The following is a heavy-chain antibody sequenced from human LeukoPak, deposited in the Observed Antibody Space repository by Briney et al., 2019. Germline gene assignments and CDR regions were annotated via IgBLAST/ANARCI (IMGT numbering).Heavy chain of an antibody. CDR1: GFTFSSYA. CDR3: AKDLGKGYSYGTPLTG. CDR2: ISGSGGST. J-gene: IGHJ4*02. D-gene: IGHD5-18*01. V-gene: IGHV3-23*01. Sequence: GGSLRLSCAASGFTFSSYAMSCVRQAPGKGLEWVSAISGSGGSTYYADSVKGRFTISRDNSKNTLYLQMNSLRAEDTAVYYCAKDLGKGYSYGTPLTGRGQGTLVTVSS.